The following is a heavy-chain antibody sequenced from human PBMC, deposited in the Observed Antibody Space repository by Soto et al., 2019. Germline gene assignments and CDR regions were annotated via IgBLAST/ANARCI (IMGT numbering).Heavy chain of an antibody. CDR3: ARARNYYDSSGHFDY. V-gene: IGHV4-59*01. CDR2: IYYSGST. Sequence: PSETLSLTCTVSGGSISSYYWSWIRQPPGKGLEWIGYIYYSGSTNYNPSLKSRVTISVDTSKNQFSLKLSSVTAADTAVYYCARARNYYDSSGHFDYWGQGTLVTVSS. J-gene: IGHJ4*02. D-gene: IGHD3-22*01. CDR1: GGSISSYY.